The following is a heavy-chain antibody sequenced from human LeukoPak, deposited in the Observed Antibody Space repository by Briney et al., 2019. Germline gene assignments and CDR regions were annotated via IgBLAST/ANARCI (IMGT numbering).Heavy chain of an antibody. J-gene: IGHJ5*02. CDR2: IYPGDSET. Sequence: GESLKISCKGSGYSFTSFWIGWVRQMPGKGLEWMGIIYPGDSETRYSPSLQGHVTISVDKFISTAYLEWSSLKASDTAMYYCATTTDSSGWYRGFDPWGQGTLVTVSS. CDR3: ATTTDSSGWYRGFDP. V-gene: IGHV5-51*01. CDR1: GYSFTSFW. D-gene: IGHD6-19*01.